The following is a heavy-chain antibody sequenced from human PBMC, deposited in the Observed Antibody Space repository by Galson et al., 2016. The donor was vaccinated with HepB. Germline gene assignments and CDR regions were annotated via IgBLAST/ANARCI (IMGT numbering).Heavy chain of an antibody. D-gene: IGHD1-1*01. Sequence: SLRLSCAASGFVFSNFGLSWVRQAPGKGLEWVASISTRRTTYYSDSVQGRFTISRDNSNYTLYPQMNGLRAEETAVYYCVKERLVRRIFDHWGQGTLLTVSS. CDR3: VKERLVRRIFDH. J-gene: IGHJ4*02. CDR2: ISTRRTT. CDR1: GFVFSNFG. V-gene: IGHV3-23*01.